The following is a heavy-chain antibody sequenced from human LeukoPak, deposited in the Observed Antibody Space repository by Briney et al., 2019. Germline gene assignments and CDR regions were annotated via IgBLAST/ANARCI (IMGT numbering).Heavy chain of an antibody. CDR2: IYPGDSNT. D-gene: IGHD6-13*01. CDR3: ARRVSSTWYLFDY. Sequence: KLGESLKISCKGSGYSFTNYWIGWVRQMPGKGLEWMGIIYPGDSNTRYSPSFQGQVTISADKSISTAYLQWSSLKASDTAMYYCARRVSSTWYLFDYWGQGTLVTVSS. J-gene: IGHJ4*02. CDR1: GYSFTNYW. V-gene: IGHV5-51*01.